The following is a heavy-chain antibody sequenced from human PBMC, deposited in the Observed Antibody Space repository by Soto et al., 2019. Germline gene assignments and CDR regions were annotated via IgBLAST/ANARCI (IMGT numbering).Heavy chain of an antibody. CDR2: ISGSGGST. J-gene: IGHJ4*02. CDR3: AKDVSLLLWFGESHFDY. Sequence: GGSLRLSCAASGFTFSSYAMSWVRQAPGKGLEWVSAISGSGGSTYYADSVKGRFTISRDNSKNTLYLQMNSLRAEDTAVYYCAKDVSLLLWFGESHFDYWGQGTLVTVSS. V-gene: IGHV3-23*01. D-gene: IGHD3-10*01. CDR1: GFTFSSYA.